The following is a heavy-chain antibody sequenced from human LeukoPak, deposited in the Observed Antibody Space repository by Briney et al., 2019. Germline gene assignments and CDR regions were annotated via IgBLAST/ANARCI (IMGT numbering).Heavy chain of an antibody. J-gene: IGHJ4*02. CDR3: AKGRQWLVHY. V-gene: IGHV3-43*02. CDR2: ISGNGANT. Sequence: PGGSLRLSCAASGFTFDDYAMHWVRQAPGKGLEWVSLISGNGANTYYGVSVKGRFTISRDNSKNSLYLQMGSLRTEDTGLYYCAKGRQWLVHYWGQGTLVTVSS. D-gene: IGHD6-19*01. CDR1: GFTFDDYA.